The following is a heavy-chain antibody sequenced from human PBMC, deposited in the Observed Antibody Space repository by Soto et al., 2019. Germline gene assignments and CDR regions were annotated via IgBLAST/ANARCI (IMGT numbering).Heavy chain of an antibody. Sequence: VTVSCKAYGYTFTGYYRHWVRHAPGQGLEWMGWINPNSGGTNYAQKFQGRVTMTRDTSIRTAYMELSRLRSDDTAVYYCDRASVAGFLAWLSFDYWGQGTLVTVSS. V-gene: IGHV1-2*02. CDR3: DRASVAGFLAWLSFDY. CDR1: GYTFTGYY. J-gene: IGHJ4*02. D-gene: IGHD3-3*01. CDR2: INPNSGGT.